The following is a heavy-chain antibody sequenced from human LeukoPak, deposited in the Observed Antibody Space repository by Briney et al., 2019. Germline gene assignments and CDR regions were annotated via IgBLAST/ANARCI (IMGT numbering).Heavy chain of an antibody. J-gene: IGHJ4*02. CDR1: GFTFSDYY. CDR3: AREVPGYSSSWYYDY. V-gene: IGHV3-11*04. D-gene: IGHD6-13*01. Sequence: GGSLRLSCAASGFTFSDYYMNWIRQAPGKGLEWVSYISSSGSTIYYADSVKGRFTISRDNAKNSLYLQMNSLRAEDTAVYYCAREVPGYSSSWYYDYWGQGNLVTVSS. CDR2: ISSSGSTI.